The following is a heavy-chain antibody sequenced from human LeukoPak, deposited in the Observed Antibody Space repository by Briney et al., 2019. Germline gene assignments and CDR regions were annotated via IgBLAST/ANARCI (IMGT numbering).Heavy chain of an antibody. CDR3: ARRRGCSGYGD. D-gene: IGHD5-12*01. CDR2: INHSGST. J-gene: IGHJ6*04. Sequence: SETLSLTRAVYGGSFSGYYWSWIRQPPGKGLEWIGEINHSGSTNYNPSLKSRVTISVDTSKNQFSLKLSSVTAADTAVYYCARRRGCSGYGDWGKGTTITVSS. V-gene: IGHV4-34*01. CDR1: GGSFSGYY.